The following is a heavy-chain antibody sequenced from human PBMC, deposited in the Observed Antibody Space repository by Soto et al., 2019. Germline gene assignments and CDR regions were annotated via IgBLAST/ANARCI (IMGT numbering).Heavy chain of an antibody. CDR2: ISGYNDNT. V-gene: IGHV1-18*01. D-gene: IGHD2-2*01. CDR1: GYIFSNFG. J-gene: IGHJ6*02. Sequence: QIQLEQSRPELRKPGASVKVSCKASGYIFSNFGISWVRQAPGQGLEWMGWISGYNDNTNYAQKGHHRPRMTTDTSTGTAYMELTTPTSEDTAVYYCAKDASSWFYYFYGMDVWGQGTTVTVSS. CDR3: AKDASSWFYYFYGMDV.